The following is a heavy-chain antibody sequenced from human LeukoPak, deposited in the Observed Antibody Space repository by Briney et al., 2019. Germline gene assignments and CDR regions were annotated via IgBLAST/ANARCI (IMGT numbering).Heavy chain of an antibody. J-gene: IGHJ4*02. CDR2: IYYSGST. Sequence: PSETPSLTCTVSGGSISSSSYYWGWIRQPPGKGLEWIGSIYYSGSTYYKPSLKSRVTISIDTSKNQFSLKLSSVTAADTAVYYCASHTSYGDSFGDWGQGTLVTVSS. CDR3: ASHTSYGDSFGD. D-gene: IGHD4-17*01. CDR1: GGSISSSSYY. V-gene: IGHV4-39*01.